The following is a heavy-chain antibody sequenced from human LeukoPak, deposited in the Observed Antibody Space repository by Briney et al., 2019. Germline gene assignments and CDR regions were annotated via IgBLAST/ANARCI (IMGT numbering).Heavy chain of an antibody. D-gene: IGHD6-19*01. CDR1: GYTFTGYY. J-gene: IGHJ4*02. CDR2: INPNSGGT. Sequence: ASVKVSCKAYGYTFTGYYMHWVRQAPGQGIEWMGRINPNSGGTNYAQKFQGRVTMTRDTSISTAYMELSRLRSDDTAVYYCARDEQWLVGGVYWGQGTLVTVSS. V-gene: IGHV1-2*06. CDR3: ARDEQWLVGGVY.